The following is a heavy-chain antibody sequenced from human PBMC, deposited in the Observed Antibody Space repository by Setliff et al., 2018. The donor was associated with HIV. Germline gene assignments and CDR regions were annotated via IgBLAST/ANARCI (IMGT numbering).Heavy chain of an antibody. CDR3: ARGGGSRAATSSYYYMDV. Sequence: SETLSLTCTVSGGSISIGGYYWGWIRQHPGKGLEWIGYIYHNGSTYYNPSLKSRVIISVDTSKNQFSLKLSSVTAADTAVYYCARGGGSRAATSSYYYMDVWGKGTTVTVSS. V-gene: IGHV4-31*02. CDR2: IYHNGST. CDR1: GGSISIGGYY. D-gene: IGHD2-15*01. J-gene: IGHJ6*03.